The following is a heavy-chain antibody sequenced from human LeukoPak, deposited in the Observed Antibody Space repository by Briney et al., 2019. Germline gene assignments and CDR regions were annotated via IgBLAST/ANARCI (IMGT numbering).Heavy chain of an antibody. CDR2: ISSSSSTI. Sequence: PGGSLRLSCAASGFTFSSYSMNWARQAPGKGLEWVSYISSSSSTIYYADSVKGRFTISRDNAKNSLYLQMNSLRAEDTAVYYCARDQGSGWYSYYGMDVWGQGTTVTVSS. J-gene: IGHJ6*02. CDR3: ARDQGSGWYSYYGMDV. D-gene: IGHD6-19*01. CDR1: GFTFSSYS. V-gene: IGHV3-48*04.